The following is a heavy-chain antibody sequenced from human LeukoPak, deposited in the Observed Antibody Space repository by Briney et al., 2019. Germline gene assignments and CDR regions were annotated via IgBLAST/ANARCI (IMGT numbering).Heavy chain of an antibody. CDR2: IYYSGST. CDR1: GGSISSYY. Sequence: SETLSLTCTLSGGSISSYYWSWIRQPPGKGLVWIGYIYYSGSTIYNASLKSRVAISVDTSRTQFSLKLSSVTAADTAVYYYARDGYYDGSGSYYRVPYYYYGMDVWGQGTTVTVSS. V-gene: IGHV4-59*01. J-gene: IGHJ6*02. CDR3: ARDGYYDGSGSYYRVPYYYYGMDV. D-gene: IGHD3-10*01.